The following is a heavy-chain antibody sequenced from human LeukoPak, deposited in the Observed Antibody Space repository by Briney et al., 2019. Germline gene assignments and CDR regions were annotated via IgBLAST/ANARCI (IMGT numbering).Heavy chain of an antibody. D-gene: IGHD3-22*01. CDR1: AGSISSYY. CDR3: ARLGVVVTHYYYMDV. J-gene: IGHJ6*03. Sequence: SETLSLTCTVSAGSISSYYWSWIRQPPGKGLEWIGYIHNSGGINYDPSLKSRVTISIDTSKNQISLRLTSVTAADAAVYYCARLGVVVTHYYYMDVWGKGTTVTVSS. CDR2: IHNSGGI. V-gene: IGHV4-59*08.